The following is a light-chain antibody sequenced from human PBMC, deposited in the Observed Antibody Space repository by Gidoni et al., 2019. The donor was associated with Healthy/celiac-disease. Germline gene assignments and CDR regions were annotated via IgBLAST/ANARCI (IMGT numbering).Light chain of an antibody. Sequence: DIQMTQSPSSLSASIGDRVTITCRASQGISNSLVWYQQKPGKAPKLLLYGASRLESGVPARFSGSGSGTDYTLTISSLQPEDFATYYCQQYYSTPLTFGGGTKVDIK. CDR2: GAS. CDR1: QGISNS. V-gene: IGKV1-NL1*01. CDR3: QQYYSTPLT. J-gene: IGKJ4*01.